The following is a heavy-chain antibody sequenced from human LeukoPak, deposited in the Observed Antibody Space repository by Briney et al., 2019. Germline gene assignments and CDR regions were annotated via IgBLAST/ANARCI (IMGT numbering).Heavy chain of an antibody. Sequence: SETLSLTCTVSGGSINIYYWSWIRQPAGKGLEWIGRIYTSGSTNYNPSLKTRVTMSVDTSKNQFSLKLSSVTAADTAVYYCARGQGATVPQVGKNWFDPWGQGTRVIVSS. CDR1: GGSINIYY. D-gene: IGHD1-26*01. CDR2: IYTSGST. J-gene: IGHJ5*02. V-gene: IGHV4-4*07. CDR3: ARGQGATVPQVGKNWFDP.